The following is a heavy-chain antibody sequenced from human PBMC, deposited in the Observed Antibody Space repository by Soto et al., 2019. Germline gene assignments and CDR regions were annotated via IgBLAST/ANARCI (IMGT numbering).Heavy chain of an antibody. D-gene: IGHD3-22*01. CDR3: TRDLDDSGYLHGRYDY. CDR1: GLTLSGST. V-gene: IGHV3-21*01. Sequence: GGSLRLSCAASGLTLSGSTMTWVRQAPGRGLEWISSINSASTSVYYADSVRGRFSISRDNARNLLFLQMDSLSGEDTAVYYCTRDLDDSGYLHGRYDYWGPGTLVTVSS. CDR2: INSASTSV. J-gene: IGHJ4*02.